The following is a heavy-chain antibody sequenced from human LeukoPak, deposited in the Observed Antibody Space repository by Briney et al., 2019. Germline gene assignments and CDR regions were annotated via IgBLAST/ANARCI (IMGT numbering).Heavy chain of an antibody. CDR3: ARLKDDILTGTLRAFDY. CDR1: GGSISSGDYY. CDR2: IYYSGST. D-gene: IGHD3-9*01. V-gene: IGHV4-30-4*01. J-gene: IGHJ4*02. Sequence: SSETLSLTCTVSGGSISSGDYYWSWIRQPPGKGLEWIGYIYYSGSTYYNPSLKSRVTISVDTSKNQFSLKLSSVTAADTAVYYCARLKDDILTGTLRAFDYWGQGTLVTVSS.